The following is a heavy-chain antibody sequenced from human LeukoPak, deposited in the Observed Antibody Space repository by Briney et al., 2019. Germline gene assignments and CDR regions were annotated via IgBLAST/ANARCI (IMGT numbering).Heavy chain of an antibody. J-gene: IGHJ5*01. D-gene: IGHD6-13*01. CDR3: AKDMRYSSSWLFDC. CDR1: GFTFDDYA. V-gene: IGHV3-9*01. CDR2: ITWNSGSI. Sequence: GGSLRLSCAASGFTFDDYAMHWVRQAPGKGLEWVSGITWNSGSIGYADSVKGRFTISRDNAKNSLYLQMNSLRAEDTALYYCAKDMRYSSSWLFDCWGQGTLVTVSS.